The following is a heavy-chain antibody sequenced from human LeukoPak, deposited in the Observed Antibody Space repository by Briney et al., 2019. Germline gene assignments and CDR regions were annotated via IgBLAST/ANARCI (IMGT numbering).Heavy chain of an antibody. CDR3: ALLRYFDWPDGY. CDR2: ISAYNGNT. Sequence: ASVKVSCKASGYTFTSYGISWVRQAPGQGLEWMGWISAYNGNTNYAQKLQGRVTMTTDTSTSTAYMELRSLRSDDTAVCYCALLRYFDWPDGYWGQGTLVTVSS. V-gene: IGHV1-18*01. D-gene: IGHD3-9*01. J-gene: IGHJ4*02. CDR1: GYTFTSYG.